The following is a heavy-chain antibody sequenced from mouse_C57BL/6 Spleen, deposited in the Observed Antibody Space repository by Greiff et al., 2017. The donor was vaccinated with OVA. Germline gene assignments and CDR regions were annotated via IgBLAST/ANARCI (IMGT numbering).Heavy chain of an antibody. Sequence: QVQLQQPGAELVKPGASVKLSCKASGYTFTSYWMQWVKQRPGQGLEWIGEIDPSDSYTNSNQKFKGKATLTVDTSSSTAYMQLSSLTSEDSAVYYCARRENYYGGFAYWGQGTLVTVSA. CDR3: ARRENYYGGFAY. D-gene: IGHD1-1*01. V-gene: IGHV1-50*01. CDR2: IDPSDSYT. J-gene: IGHJ3*01. CDR1: GYTFTSYW.